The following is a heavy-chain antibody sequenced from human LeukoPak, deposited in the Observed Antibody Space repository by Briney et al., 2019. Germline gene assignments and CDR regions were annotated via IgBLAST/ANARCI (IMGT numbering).Heavy chain of an antibody. J-gene: IGHJ3*02. Sequence: GGSLRLSCAASEFTFSSYWVSWVRQAPGEGLEWVANIKQDGSEKYYVDSVKGRFTISRDNAKNSLYLQMNSLSADDTAVYYCARSMSSAFDIWGQGTMVTVSS. CDR1: EFTFSSYW. CDR3: ARSMSSAFDI. D-gene: IGHD2/OR15-2a*01. CDR2: IKQDGSEK. V-gene: IGHV3-7*05.